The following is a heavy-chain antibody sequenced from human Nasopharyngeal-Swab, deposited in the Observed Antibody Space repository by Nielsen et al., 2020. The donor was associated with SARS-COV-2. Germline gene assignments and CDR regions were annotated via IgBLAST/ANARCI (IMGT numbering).Heavy chain of an antibody. V-gene: IGHV1-18*04. J-gene: IGHJ4*02. D-gene: IGHD5-12*01. CDR3: ARGLGSGKGFDY. Sequence: ASLKVSCKASGYTFTGYYMHWVRQAPGQGLEWMGWISAYNGNTNYAQKLQGRVTMTTDTSTSTAYMELRSLRSDDTAVYYCARGLGSGKGFDYWGQGTLVTVSS. CDR2: ISAYNGNT. CDR1: GYTFTGYY.